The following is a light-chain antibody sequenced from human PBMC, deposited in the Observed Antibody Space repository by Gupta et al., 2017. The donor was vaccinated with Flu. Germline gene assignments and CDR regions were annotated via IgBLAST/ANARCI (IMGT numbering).Light chain of an antibody. CDR1: QSVLYSSNNKNY. CDR3: QQYYSTPPVT. CDR2: WAP. Sequence: LGERATINCKSSQSVLYSSNNKNYLAWYQQKPGQPPKLLIYWAPTRESGVPDRFSGSGSGTDFTLTISSLQAEDVAVYYCQQYYSTPPVTFGGGTKVEIK. V-gene: IGKV4-1*01. J-gene: IGKJ4*01.